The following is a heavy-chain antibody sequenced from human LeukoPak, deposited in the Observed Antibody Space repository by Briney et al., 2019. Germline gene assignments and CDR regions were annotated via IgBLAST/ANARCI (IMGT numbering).Heavy chain of an antibody. CDR3: ARSMGFGELLCLGY. CDR2: IWYGGSNK. V-gene: IGHV3-33*08. J-gene: IGHJ4*02. D-gene: IGHD3-10*01. Sequence: GGSLRLSCAASGFTFSSYGMHWVCQAPGKGLEWVAVIWYGGSNKYYADSVKGRFTISRDNSKNTLYLQMNSLRAEDTAVYYCARSMGFGELLCLGYWGQGTLVTVSS. CDR1: GFTFSSYG.